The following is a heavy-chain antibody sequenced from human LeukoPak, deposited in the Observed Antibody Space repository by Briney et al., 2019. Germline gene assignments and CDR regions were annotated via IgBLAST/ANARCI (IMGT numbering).Heavy chain of an antibody. J-gene: IGHJ4*02. Sequence: GGPLRLSCAASGNYWMHWVRQAPGKGLVWVSHINGDGSWTTYADSVKGRFTISKDNAKNTVYLQMNNLRAEDTAVYYCVSFYETYWGRGTLVTVSS. D-gene: IGHD2-2*01. CDR2: INGDGSWT. V-gene: IGHV3-74*01. CDR1: GNYW. CDR3: VSFYETY.